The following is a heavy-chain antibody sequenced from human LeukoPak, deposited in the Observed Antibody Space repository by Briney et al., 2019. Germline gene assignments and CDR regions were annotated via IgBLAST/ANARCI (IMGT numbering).Heavy chain of an antibody. D-gene: IGHD5-24*01. V-gene: IGHV4-39*07. CDR3: ARESLTWLQSRTSWFDP. CDR2: IYYSGST. J-gene: IGHJ5*02. Sequence: SETLSLTCTVSGGSISSSTYFWGWIRQPPGKGLEWIGTIYYSGSTYYNPSLKSRVTISVDSSRNQFSLRLSSVTAADTAVYYCARESLTWLQSRTSWFDPWGQGTLVTVSS. CDR1: GGSISSSTYF.